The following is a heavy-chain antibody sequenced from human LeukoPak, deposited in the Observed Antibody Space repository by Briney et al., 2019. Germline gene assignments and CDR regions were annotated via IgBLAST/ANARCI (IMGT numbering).Heavy chain of an antibody. D-gene: IGHD3-3*01. CDR2: ISGSGGST. CDR1: GFTFSSYA. CDR3: ATTQPYYDFWSGYYTYYYYYGMDV. J-gene: IGHJ6*02. V-gene: IGHV3-23*01. Sequence: GGSLRLSCAASGFTFSSYAMSWVRQAPGKGLEWVSAISGSGGSTYYADSVKGRFTISRDNSKNTLYLQMNSLRAEDTAVYYCATTQPYYDFWSGYYTYYYYYGMDVWGQGTTVTVPS.